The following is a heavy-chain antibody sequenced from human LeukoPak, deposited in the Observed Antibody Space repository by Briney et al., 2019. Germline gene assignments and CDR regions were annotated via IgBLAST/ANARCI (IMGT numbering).Heavy chain of an antibody. CDR3: AREGGGYFEG. V-gene: IGHV4-34*01. D-gene: IGHD3-9*01. CDR2: INHSGST. J-gene: IGHJ4*02. CDR1: GGSFSGYY. Sequence: PSETLSLTCAVYGGSFSGYYWSWIRQPPGKGQEWIGEINHSGSTNYNPSLKSRVTISVDTSKNQFSLKLSSVTAADTAVYYCAREGGGYFEGWGQGTLVTVSS.